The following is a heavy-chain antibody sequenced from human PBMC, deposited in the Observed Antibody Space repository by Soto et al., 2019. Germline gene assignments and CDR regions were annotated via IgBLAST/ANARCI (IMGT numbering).Heavy chain of an antibody. D-gene: IGHD3-22*01. V-gene: IGHV4-28*01. J-gene: IGHJ4*02. CDR2: IYYSGTT. Sequence: SETLSLTCAVSGYSISSSNWWGWIRQPPGKGLEWIGYIYYSGTTYYNPSLKSRVTISVDTSKTQFSLKLSSVTAADTAVYYCMLGSGWKDFDYWGQGTLVT. CDR1: GYSISSSNW. CDR3: MLGSGWKDFDY.